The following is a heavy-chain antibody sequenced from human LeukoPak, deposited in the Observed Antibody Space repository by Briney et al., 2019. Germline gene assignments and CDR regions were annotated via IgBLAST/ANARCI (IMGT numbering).Heavy chain of an antibody. CDR3: AKDLRSYYGSGNYFEY. CDR2: IRYEGSSK. V-gene: IGHV3-30*02. D-gene: IGHD3-10*01. CDR1: GFTFSSYG. Sequence: PGGSLRLSCAASGFTFSSYGMHWVRQAPGKGLEWVAFIRYEGSSKYYVDSVKGRFTISRDNSKNTLYLQMNSLRAEDTAVYYCAKDLRSYYGSGNYFEYWGQGTLVTVSS. J-gene: IGHJ4*02.